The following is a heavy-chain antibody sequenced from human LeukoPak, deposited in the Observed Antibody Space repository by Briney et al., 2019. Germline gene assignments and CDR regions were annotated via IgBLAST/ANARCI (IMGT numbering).Heavy chain of an antibody. CDR1: GGSFSGYY. D-gene: IGHD3-10*01. CDR2: INHSGST. V-gene: IGHV4-34*01. J-gene: IGHJ4*02. CDR3: ARHLVRGVIITSKVGYFDY. Sequence: PSETLSLTCAVYGGSFSGYYWSWIRQPPGKGLEWIGEINHSGSTNYNPSLKSRVTISVDTSKNQFSLKLSSVTAADTAVYYCARHLVRGVIITSKVGYFDYWGQGTLVTVSS.